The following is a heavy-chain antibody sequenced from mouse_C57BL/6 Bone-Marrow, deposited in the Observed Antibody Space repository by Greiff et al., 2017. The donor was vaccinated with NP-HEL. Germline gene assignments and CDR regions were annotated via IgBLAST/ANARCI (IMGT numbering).Heavy chain of an antibody. CDR2: ISYDGSN. Sequence: EVQRVESGPGLVKPSQSLSLTCSVTGYSLTSGYYWNWIRQFPGNKLEWMGYISYDGSNNYNPSLKNRISITRDTSKNQFFLKLNSVTTEDTATYYCANLDYWGQGTTLTVSS. CDR1: GYSLTSGYY. J-gene: IGHJ2*01. V-gene: IGHV3-6*01. CDR3: ANLDY.